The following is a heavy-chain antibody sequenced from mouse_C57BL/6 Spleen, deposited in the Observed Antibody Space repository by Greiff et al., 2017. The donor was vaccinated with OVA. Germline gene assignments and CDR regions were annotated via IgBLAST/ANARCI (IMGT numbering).Heavy chain of an antibody. Sequence: DVKLQESGPGLVKPSQSLSLTCSVTGYSITSGYFWNWIRQFPGNKLEWMGYISYDGSNNYNPSLKNRISITRDTSKNQFFLKLNSVTTEDTATYYCARDNGYYLYYAMDYWGQGTSVTVSS. CDR1: GYSITSGYF. D-gene: IGHD2-3*01. V-gene: IGHV3-6*01. CDR2: ISYDGSN. J-gene: IGHJ4*01. CDR3: ARDNGYYLYYAMDY.